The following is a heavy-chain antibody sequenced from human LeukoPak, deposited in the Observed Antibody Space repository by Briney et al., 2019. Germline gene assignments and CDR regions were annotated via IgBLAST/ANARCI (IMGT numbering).Heavy chain of an antibody. V-gene: IGHV1-18*01. CDR2: ISAYNGNT. D-gene: IGHD6-13*01. J-gene: IGHJ6*02. CDR1: GYTFTGYG. Sequence: ASVKVSCKASGYTFTGYGISWVRQAPGQGLEWMGWISAYNGNTNYAQKLQGRVTMTTDTSTSTAYMELRSLRSDDTAVYYCARDYIARPGGSSWYYYYYGMDVWGQGTTVTVSS. CDR3: ARDYIARPGGSSWYYYYYGMDV.